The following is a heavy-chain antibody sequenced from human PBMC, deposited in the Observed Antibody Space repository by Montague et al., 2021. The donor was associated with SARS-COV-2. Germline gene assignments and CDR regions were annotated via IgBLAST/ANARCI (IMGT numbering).Heavy chain of an antibody. CDR3: ARFETSKFYSSGMDV. V-gene: IGHV3-21*01. CDR1: GFTFSSIR. CDR2: ISSESAYI. Sequence: SLRLSCAASGFTFSSIRMNWVRQAPGKRLEWVSSISSESAYIVYAESVRGRFTISRDNAQSLLYLQMNSLRAEDTAVYYCARFETSKFYSSGMDVWGQGTTVTVSS. J-gene: IGHJ6*02. D-gene: IGHD2-15*01.